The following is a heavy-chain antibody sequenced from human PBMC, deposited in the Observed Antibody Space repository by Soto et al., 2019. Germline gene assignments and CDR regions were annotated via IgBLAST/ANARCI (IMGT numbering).Heavy chain of an antibody. D-gene: IGHD3-3*01. CDR3: ARHSSDSYYDFWSGYSWFDP. J-gene: IGHJ5*02. CDR1: GGSISSSSYY. Sequence: ETLSLTCTVSGGSISSSSYYWGWIRQPPGKGLEWIGSIYYSGSTYYNPSLKSRVTISVDTSKNQFSLKLSSVTAADTAVYYCARHSSDSYYDFWSGYSWFDPWGQGTLVTVSS. V-gene: IGHV4-39*01. CDR2: IYYSGST.